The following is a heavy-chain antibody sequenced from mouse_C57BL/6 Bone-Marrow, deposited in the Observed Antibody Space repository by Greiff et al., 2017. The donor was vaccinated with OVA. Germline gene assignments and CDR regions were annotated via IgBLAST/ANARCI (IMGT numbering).Heavy chain of an antibody. V-gene: IGHV5-4*03. CDR1: GFTFSSYA. Sequence: EVKVVESGGGLVKPGGSLKLSCAASGFTFSSYAMSWVRQTPEKRLEWVATISDGGSYTYYPDNVKGRFTISRDNAKNNLYLQMSHLKSEDTAMYYCARGKTFDAMDDWGKGTSVTVSS. CDR3: ARGKTFDAMDD. J-gene: IGHJ4*01. CDR2: ISDGGSYT.